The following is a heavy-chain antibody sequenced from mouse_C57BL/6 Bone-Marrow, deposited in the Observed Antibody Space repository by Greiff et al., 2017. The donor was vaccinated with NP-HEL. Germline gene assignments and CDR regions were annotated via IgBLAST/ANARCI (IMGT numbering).Heavy chain of an antibody. V-gene: IGHV1-59*01. CDR3: ARSYSNYWFAD. J-gene: IGHJ3*01. CDR1: GYTFTSYC. CDR2: LAPSDSYT. Sequence: VQLQQPGAELVRPGTSVKLSCKASGYTFTSYCMHWVKQRPGQGLEWIGVLAPSDSYTNYNQKFKGKATLTVDTSSSTAYMQLSSLTSEDSAVYYCARSYSNYWFADWGKGTLVTVAA. D-gene: IGHD2-5*01.